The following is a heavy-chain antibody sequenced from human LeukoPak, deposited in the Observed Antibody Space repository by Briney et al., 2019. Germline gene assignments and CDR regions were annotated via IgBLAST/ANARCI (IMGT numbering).Heavy chain of an antibody. CDR2: INSGSGSSII. Sequence: PSETLSLTCAVYGGSFSGYYWSWVRQAPGKGLEWGSYINSGSGSSIIYDADSLKGRVTISTDNAKNSLYMQMTSLRAGDTAVYYCARPISGTAHDRAFDLWGQGTMVTVSS. CDR1: GGSFSGYY. J-gene: IGHJ3*01. D-gene: IGHD1-14*01. V-gene: IGHV3-48*01. CDR3: ARPISGTAHDRAFDL.